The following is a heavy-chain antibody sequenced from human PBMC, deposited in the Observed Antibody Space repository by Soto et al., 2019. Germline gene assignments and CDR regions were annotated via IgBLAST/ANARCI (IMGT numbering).Heavy chain of an antibody. J-gene: IGHJ4*02. CDR1: GGSISSSSYY. D-gene: IGHD6-13*01. CDR2: IYYSGST. CDR3: ASDNNRSWELTY. Sequence: PSETLSLTCTVSGGSISSSSYYWGWIRQPPGKGLEWIGSIYYSGSTYYNTSLKSRVTISVDTSKNQFSLKLSSVTAADTAVYSWASDNNRSWELTYGGKGTGVPVS. V-gene: IGHV4-39*01.